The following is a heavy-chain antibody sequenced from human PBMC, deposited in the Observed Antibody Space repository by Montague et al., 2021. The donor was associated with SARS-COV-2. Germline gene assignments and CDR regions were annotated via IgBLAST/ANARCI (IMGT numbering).Heavy chain of an antibody. D-gene: IGHD5-18*01. Sequence: SETLSLTCTVSGGSISSYYWSWIRQPPGKGLEWIGYIYYSGSTKYNPSLKSRVTISVDTSKNQFSLNLSSVTAADTAVYYCVRELIQLWSWGMDVWGQGTTVTVSS. CDR2: IYYSGST. J-gene: IGHJ6*02. CDR3: VRELIQLWSWGMDV. CDR1: GGSISSYY. V-gene: IGHV4-59*13.